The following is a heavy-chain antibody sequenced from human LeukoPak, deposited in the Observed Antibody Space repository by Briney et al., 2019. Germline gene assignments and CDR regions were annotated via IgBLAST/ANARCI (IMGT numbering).Heavy chain of an antibody. J-gene: IGHJ4*02. D-gene: IGHD3-10*01. Sequence: PSETLSLTCTVSGGSISSSSDYWGWIRQPPGKGLEWIGSIYYSGSTNYNPSLKSRVTISVDKSKNQFSLKLSSVTAADTAVYYCARGSYMVRGVPTLDYWGQGTLVTVSS. CDR3: ARGSYMVRGVPTLDY. CDR1: GGSISSSSDY. V-gene: IGHV4-39*07. CDR2: IYYSGST.